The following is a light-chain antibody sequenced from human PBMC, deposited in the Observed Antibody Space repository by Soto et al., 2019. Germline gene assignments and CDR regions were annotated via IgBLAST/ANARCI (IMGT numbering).Light chain of an antibody. CDR1: SSNIGRNT. V-gene: IGLV1-44*01. Sequence: HSVLTQPPSASGTPGQRVTISCSGSSSNIGRNTVNWYQQLPGMAPKLLIYSNNHRPSGVPDRFSGSNSGTSASLAISGLQSEDEADYYCAAWDDSLNGYVVFGGGTKLTVL. CDR2: SNN. CDR3: AAWDDSLNGYVV. J-gene: IGLJ2*01.